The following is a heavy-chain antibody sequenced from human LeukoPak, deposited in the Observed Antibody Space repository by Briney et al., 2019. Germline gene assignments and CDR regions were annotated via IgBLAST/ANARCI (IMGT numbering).Heavy chain of an antibody. CDR3: ARMLGDAKGFDY. D-gene: IGHD2-15*01. CDR1: GFTFNTYA. V-gene: IGHV3-23*01. J-gene: IGHJ4*02. CDR2: ISSTGAIT. Sequence: GGSLRLSCAASGFTFNTYAMHWVRQAPGKGLEWVSGISSTGAITYYSDSVKGRSTISRDNSKSTLYVQMNSLRVEDTAIYYCARMLGDAKGFDYWGQGTLVTVSS.